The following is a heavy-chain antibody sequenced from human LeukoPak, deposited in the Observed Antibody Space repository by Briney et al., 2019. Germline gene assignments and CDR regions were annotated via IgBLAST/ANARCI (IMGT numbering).Heavy chain of an antibody. V-gene: IGHV1-58*02. CDR2: IVVGSGNT. J-gene: IGHJ5*02. CDR3: AATSGFEHYDSSGCSFDP. Sequence: SVKVSCKASGFTFTSSAMQWVRQARGQRLEWIGWIVVGSGNTNYAQKFQERVTITRDMSTSTAYMELSSLRSEDTAVYYCAATSGFEHYDSSGCSFDPWGQGTLVTVSS. D-gene: IGHD3-22*01. CDR1: GFTFTSSA.